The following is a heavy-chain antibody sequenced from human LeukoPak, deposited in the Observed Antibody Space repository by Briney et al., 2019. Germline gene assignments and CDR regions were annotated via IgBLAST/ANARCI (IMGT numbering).Heavy chain of an antibody. CDR3: ARVRGYCTSTSCHNYYYYGMDV. Sequence: PSETLSLTCTVSGGSISSYYWSWIRQPPGKGLERIGYIYYSGYTNYNPSLKRRVTISVDTSKNQFSLKLSSVTAADTAVYYCARVRGYCTSTSCHNYYYYGMDVWGQGTTVTVSS. J-gene: IGHJ6*02. CDR2: IYYSGYT. CDR1: GGSISSYY. D-gene: IGHD2-2*01. V-gene: IGHV4-59*01.